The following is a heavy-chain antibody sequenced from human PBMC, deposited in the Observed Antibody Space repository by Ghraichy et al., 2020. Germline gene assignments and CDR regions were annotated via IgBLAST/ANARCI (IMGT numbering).Heavy chain of an antibody. J-gene: IGHJ3*01. CDR2: INSDGSST. Sequence: GGSLRLSCAASGFTFSSYWMHWVRQAPGKGLVWVSRINSDGSSTSYADSVKGRFTISRDNAKNTLYLQMNSLRAEDTAVYYCARVRYYDSSGYYSLFGWGQGTMVTVSS. V-gene: IGHV3-74*01. D-gene: IGHD3-22*01. CDR1: GFTFSSYW. CDR3: ARVRYYDSSGYYSLFG.